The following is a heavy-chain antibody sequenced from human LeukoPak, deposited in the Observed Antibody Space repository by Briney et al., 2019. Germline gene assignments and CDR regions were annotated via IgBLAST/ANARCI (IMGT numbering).Heavy chain of an antibody. J-gene: IGHJ4*02. CDR1: GFTFSSYA. D-gene: IGHD2-2*03. CDR2: ISYDGSNK. Sequence: PGGSLRLSCAASGFTFSSYAMHWVRQAPGKGLEWEAVISYDGSNKYYADSVKGRFTISRDNSKNTLYLQMNSLRAEDTAVYYCARDRGYCSSTSCYVIGFDYWGQGTLVTVSS. V-gene: IGHV3-30-3*01. CDR3: ARDRGYCSSTSCYVIGFDY.